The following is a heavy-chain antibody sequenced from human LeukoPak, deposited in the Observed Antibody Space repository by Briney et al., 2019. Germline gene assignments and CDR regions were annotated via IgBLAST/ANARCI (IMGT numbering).Heavy chain of an antibody. V-gene: IGHV3-21*01. CDR2: ISSSGSYI. J-gene: IGHJ2*01. Sequence: GGSLRLSCAASGFTFSSYAMNWVRQAPEKGLEWVSSISSSGSYIYYADSMKGRLTISRDNAKNSLYLQMNSLRAEDTAVYYCAGAYRGSYYYFDLWGRGTLVTVSS. CDR1: GFTFSSYA. CDR3: AGAYRGSYYYFDL. D-gene: IGHD3-22*01.